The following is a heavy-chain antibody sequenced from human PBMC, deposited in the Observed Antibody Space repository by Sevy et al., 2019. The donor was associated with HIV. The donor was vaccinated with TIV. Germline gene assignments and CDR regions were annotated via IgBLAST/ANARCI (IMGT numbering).Heavy chain of an antibody. CDR2: INQDASRI. D-gene: IGHD3-16*02. CDR1: EFSISNYW. V-gene: IGHV3-7*03. Sequence: GGSLRLSCAASEFSISNYWMSWVRQAPGKGLEWVANINQDASRIHYMDSVKGRFTISRDNAKNSLSLQMDSLRAEDTAVYYCARNIGPDCWGQGTLVTVSS. J-gene: IGHJ4*02. CDR3: ARNIGPDC.